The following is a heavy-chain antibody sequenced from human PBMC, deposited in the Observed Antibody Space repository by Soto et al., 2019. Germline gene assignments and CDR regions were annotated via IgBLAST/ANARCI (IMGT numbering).Heavy chain of an antibody. J-gene: IGHJ6*02. CDR3: ARDAPYYQQYYYTMEV. CDR1: GGSISAYY. V-gene: IGHV4-4*07. Sequence: SETLSLTCSVSGGSISAYYWSWIRQSAGEGLEWIGRVYDGGRTNYNPSLKSRVTMSVDTSRNQISLKLTSVTAANTAVYYCARDAPYYQQYYYTMEVWGQGTTVTVSS. CDR2: VYDGGRT. D-gene: IGHD3-10*01.